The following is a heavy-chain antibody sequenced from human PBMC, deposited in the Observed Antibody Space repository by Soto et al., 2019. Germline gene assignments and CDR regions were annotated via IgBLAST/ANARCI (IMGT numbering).Heavy chain of an antibody. Sequence: EVQLLESGGGLVQPGGSLRLSCAASGFTFSSYAMSWVRQAPGKGLEWVSAISGSGGSTYYADSVKGRFTISRDTSKNTLYLQMNSLRAEDTAVNYCANDRAYGSGSKEDYWGQGILVTVSS. CDR3: ANDRAYGSGSKEDY. V-gene: IGHV3-23*01. CDR1: GFTFSSYA. D-gene: IGHD3-10*01. J-gene: IGHJ4*02. CDR2: ISGSGGST.